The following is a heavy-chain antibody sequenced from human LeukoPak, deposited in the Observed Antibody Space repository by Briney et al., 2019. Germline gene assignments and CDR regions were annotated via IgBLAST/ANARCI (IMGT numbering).Heavy chain of an antibody. CDR1: GFTFGSYG. CDR3: AKDHGSALRSVWYYYYGMDV. Sequence: SGGSLRLSCAASGFTFGSYGMHWVRQAPGKGLEWVAVISYDGSNKYYADSVKGRFTISRDNSKNTLYLQMNSLRAEDTAVYYCAKDHGSALRSVWYYYYGMDVWGQGTTVTVSS. J-gene: IGHJ6*02. CDR2: ISYDGSNK. D-gene: IGHD6-19*01. V-gene: IGHV3-30*18.